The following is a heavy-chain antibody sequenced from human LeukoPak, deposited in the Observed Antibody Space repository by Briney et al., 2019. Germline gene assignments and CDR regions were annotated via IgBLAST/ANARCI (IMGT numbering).Heavy chain of an antibody. Sequence: SETLSLTCTVSGGSISSNNYYWGWIRQPPGKGLEWIGSIYYSGSTYYNPSLKSRVTISVDTSKNQFSLKLSSVTAADTAVYYCAREPRLGGFDYWGQGTLVTVSS. V-gene: IGHV4-39*07. CDR2: IYYSGST. D-gene: IGHD3-16*01. CDR1: GGSISSNNYY. J-gene: IGHJ4*02. CDR3: AREPRLGGFDY.